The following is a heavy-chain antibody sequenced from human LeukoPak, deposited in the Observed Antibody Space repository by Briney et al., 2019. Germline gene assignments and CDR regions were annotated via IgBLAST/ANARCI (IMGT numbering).Heavy chain of an antibody. J-gene: IGHJ4*02. D-gene: IGHD3-9*01. V-gene: IGHV1-18*04. CDR3: ARGIPLGILTGYPSLFDY. CDR1: GYTFTSYG. CDR2: IGAYNGNT. Sequence: ASVKVSCKASGYTFTSYGISWVRQAPGQGLEWMGWIGAYNGNTNYAQKLQGRVTMTTDTSTSTAYMELRSLRSDDTAVYYCARGIPLGILTGYPSLFDYWGQGTLVTVSS.